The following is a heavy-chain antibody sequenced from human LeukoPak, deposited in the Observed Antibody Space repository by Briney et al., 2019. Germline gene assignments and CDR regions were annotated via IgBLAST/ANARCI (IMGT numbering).Heavy chain of an antibody. CDR3: AKGISMTTVTTFFDY. Sequence: GRSLRLSCAASGFTFSSYAMHWVRQAPGKGLEWVAVISYDGSNKYYADSVKGRFTISRDNSKNTLYLQMNSLRAEDTAVYYCAKGISMTTVTTFFDYWGQGTLVTVSS. J-gene: IGHJ4*02. V-gene: IGHV3-30-3*01. CDR2: ISYDGSNK. D-gene: IGHD4-17*01. CDR1: GFTFSSYA.